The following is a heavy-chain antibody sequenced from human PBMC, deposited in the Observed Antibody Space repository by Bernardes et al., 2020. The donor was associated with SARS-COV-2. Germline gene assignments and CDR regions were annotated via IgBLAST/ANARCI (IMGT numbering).Heavy chain of an antibody. J-gene: IGHJ4*02. CDR3: ARYYYGALDC. Sequence: GGSLRLSCAASGFTFGSYYMHWVRQAPGKGLVWVSHIETDGSRTTYADSVKGRFTISRDNAKNTLYLQMNSLRAEDTAVYYCARYYYGALDCWGQGTLVTVSS. CDR2: IETDGSRT. D-gene: IGHD3-10*01. V-gene: IGHV3-74*01. CDR1: GFTFGSYY.